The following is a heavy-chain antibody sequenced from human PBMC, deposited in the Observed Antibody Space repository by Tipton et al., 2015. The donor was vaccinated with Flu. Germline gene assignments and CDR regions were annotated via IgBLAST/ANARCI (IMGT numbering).Heavy chain of an antibody. D-gene: IGHD3-10*01. J-gene: IGHJ5*02. CDR3: ARGVSPSLMVRGIPRLKFDT. V-gene: IGHV4-31*03. CDR1: GGSITRGNYF. Sequence: TLSLTCTVSGGSITRGNYFWSWIRQHPGEGLEWIGYIGYSGDTFYISSLKSRVSMSLERSKNQFALRMSSVTAADTAVYFCARGVSPSLMVRGIPRLKFDTWCQGALVFVS. CDR2: IGYSGDT.